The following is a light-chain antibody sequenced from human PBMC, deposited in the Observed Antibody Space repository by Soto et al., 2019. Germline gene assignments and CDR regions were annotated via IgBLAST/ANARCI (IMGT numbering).Light chain of an antibody. CDR3: QQYDEWPLT. CDR1: QTIYSH. Sequence: ILMTQSPATLSVSPGEGATLSCRASQTIYSHLAWYQQKPGQAPRGLIFGASTRATGIAARFSGRGAGTDFTLTISSLQSEDFAVYYCQQYDEWPLTLGQVNKVEI. J-gene: IGKJ1*01. V-gene: IGKV3-15*01. CDR2: GAS.